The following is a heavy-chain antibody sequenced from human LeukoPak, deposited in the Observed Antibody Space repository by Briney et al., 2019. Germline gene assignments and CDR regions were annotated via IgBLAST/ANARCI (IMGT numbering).Heavy chain of an antibody. Sequence: PGRSLRLSCAASGFTFSSYGMHWVRQAPGKGLEWVAVISYDGSNKYYADSVKGRFTISRDNSKNTLYLQMNSLRAEDTAVYYCAKGYDFWSGYWGQGTLVTVSS. CDR3: AKGYDFWSGY. CDR2: ISYDGSNK. V-gene: IGHV3-30*18. D-gene: IGHD3-3*01. J-gene: IGHJ4*02. CDR1: GFTFSSYG.